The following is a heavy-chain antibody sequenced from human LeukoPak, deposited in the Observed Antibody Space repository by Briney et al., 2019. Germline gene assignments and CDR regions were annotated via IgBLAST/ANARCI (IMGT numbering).Heavy chain of an antibody. Sequence: GGSLRLSWAASGFTFSSYGMHWVRLAPGKGLEWVAAIQYDGSIKYYADSVKGRFTISRDNSKNTLYLQMNSLRAEDTAVYYCAKGNRIAAALDVWGQGTTVTVSS. CDR2: IQYDGSIK. D-gene: IGHD6-13*01. CDR1: GFTFSSYG. V-gene: IGHV3-30*02. J-gene: IGHJ6*02. CDR3: AKGNRIAAALDV.